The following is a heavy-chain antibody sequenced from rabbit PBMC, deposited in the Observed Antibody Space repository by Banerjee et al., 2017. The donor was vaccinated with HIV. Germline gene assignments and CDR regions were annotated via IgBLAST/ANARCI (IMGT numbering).Heavy chain of an antibody. CDR1: GFSFSSSYY. V-gene: IGHV1S40*01. J-gene: IGHJ4*01. CDR3: ARDSASVAGYGAGRWNL. Sequence: QSLEESGGDLVKPGASLTLTCTASGFSFSSSYYMCWVRQAPGKGLEWIACIYTSSGSTWYASWAKGRFTISKTSSTTVTLQMTSLTAADTATYFCARDSASVAGYGAGRWNLWGPGTLVTVS. CDR2: IYTSSGST. D-gene: IGHD7-1*01.